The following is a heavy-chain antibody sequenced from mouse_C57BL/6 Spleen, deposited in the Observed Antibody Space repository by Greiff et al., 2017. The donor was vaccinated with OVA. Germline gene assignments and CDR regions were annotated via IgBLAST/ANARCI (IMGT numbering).Heavy chain of an antibody. D-gene: IGHD2-1*01. J-gene: IGHJ1*03. CDR2: IYPRRGNT. CDR3: AREGVYYGNYAYFDV. V-gene: IGHV1-81*01. Sequence: VQLQQSGAELARPGASVKLSCKASGYTFTSYGISWVKQRTGQGLEWIGEIYPRRGNTYYNEKFKGKATLTADKSSSTAYMELRSLTSEDSAVYFCAREGVYYGNYAYFDVWGTGTTVTVSS. CDR1: GYTFTSYG.